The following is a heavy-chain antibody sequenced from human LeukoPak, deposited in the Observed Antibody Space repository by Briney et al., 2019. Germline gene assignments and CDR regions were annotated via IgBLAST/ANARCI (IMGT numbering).Heavy chain of an antibody. V-gene: IGHV3-48*01. CDR3: ARDPLGTYDFWSGYFHMNGMDV. CDR2: ISSSSSTI. J-gene: IGHJ6*02. D-gene: IGHD3-3*01. CDR1: GFTFSSYS. Sequence: GGSLRLSCAASGFTFSSYSMNWVRQAPGKGLEWVSYISSSSSTIYYADSVKGRFTISRDNAKNSLYLQMNSLRAEDTAVYYCARDPLGTYDFWSGYFHMNGMDVWGQGTTVTVSS.